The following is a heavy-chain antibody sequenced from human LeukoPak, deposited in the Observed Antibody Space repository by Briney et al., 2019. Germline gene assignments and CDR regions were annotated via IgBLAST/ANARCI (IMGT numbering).Heavy chain of an antibody. J-gene: IGHJ4*02. CDR2: IYTSGST. Sequence: SETLSLTCTVSGGSISSGGYYWSWIRQPAGKGLEWIRRIYTSGSTNYNPSLKSRVTISVDTSKNQFSLKLSSVTAADTAVYYCARSRGWFDYWGQGTLVTVSS. CDR1: GGSISSGGYY. D-gene: IGHD6-19*01. V-gene: IGHV4-61*02. CDR3: ARSRGWFDY.